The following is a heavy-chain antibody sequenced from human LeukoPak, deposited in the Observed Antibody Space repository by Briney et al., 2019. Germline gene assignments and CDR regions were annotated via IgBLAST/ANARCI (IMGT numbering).Heavy chain of an antibody. J-gene: IGHJ5*02. D-gene: IGHD3-16*01. CDR1: GFRFSNYE. V-gene: IGHV3-48*03. CDR3: ASLWELTMA. Sequence: GESLRLSCAASGFRFSNYEMDWVRQAPGKGLEWVSYISIGGDTRHYADSVKGRFTISRYNAKNSVDLQMNSLRAEDTAVYFCASLWELTMAWGQGTLVTVSS. CDR2: ISIGGDTR.